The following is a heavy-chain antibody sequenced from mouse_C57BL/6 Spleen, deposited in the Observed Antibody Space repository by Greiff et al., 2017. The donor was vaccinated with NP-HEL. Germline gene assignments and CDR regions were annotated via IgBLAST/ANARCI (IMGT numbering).Heavy chain of an antibody. V-gene: IGHV5-17*01. CDR3: ARDYYGSSFAY. CDR1: GFTFSDYG. D-gene: IGHD1-1*01. CDR2: ISSGSSTI. J-gene: IGHJ3*01. Sequence: EVKLEESGGGLVKPGGSLKLSCAASGFTFSDYGMHWVRQAPEKGLEWVAYISSGSSTIYYADTVKGRVTISRDNAKNTLFLQMTSLRSEDTAMYYCARDYYGSSFAYWGQGTLVTVSA.